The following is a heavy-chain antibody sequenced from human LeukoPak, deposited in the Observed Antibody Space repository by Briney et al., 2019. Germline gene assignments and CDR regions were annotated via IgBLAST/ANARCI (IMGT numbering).Heavy chain of an antibody. CDR3: ARDLNWGFDY. CDR1: GFTFTSYS. CDR2: IGISSSTI. V-gene: IGHV3-48*02. Sequence: GGSLRLSCAASGFTFTSYSMNWVRQAPGKGLEWVSYIGISSSTIYYADSVKGRFTISRDNAKNSLYLHMNSLRDDDTAVYYCARDLNWGFDYWGQGALVTVSS. D-gene: IGHD7-27*01. J-gene: IGHJ4*02.